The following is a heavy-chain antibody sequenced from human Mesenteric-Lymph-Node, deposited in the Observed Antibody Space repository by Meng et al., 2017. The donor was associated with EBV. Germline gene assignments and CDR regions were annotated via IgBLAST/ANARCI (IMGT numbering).Heavy chain of an antibody. J-gene: IGHJ4*02. V-gene: IGHV1-18*01. D-gene: IGHD5-12*01. CDR2: ISGHNGNT. CDR3: VRDGDGIVPSINFDY. CDR1: CETFTSYD. Sequence: VVLLAAGGEEKRTCASVEVSCYESCETFTSYDISWVRQAPGQGLDWMGWISGHNGNTTYEQKFQRRVTLTTDTSTSTAYMELRSLRSDDTAVYYCVRDGDGIVPSINFDYWGQGTLVTVSS.